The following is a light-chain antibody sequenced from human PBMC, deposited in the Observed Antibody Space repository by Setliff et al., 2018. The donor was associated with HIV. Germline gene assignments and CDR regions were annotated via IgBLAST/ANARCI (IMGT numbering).Light chain of an antibody. V-gene: IGLV2-14*01. Sequence: QSALAQPASVSGSPGQSITISCTGTSSDVGGYKYLSWYQQHPGKAPKLILFEVNNRPSGVSNRFSGSKSGNTASLTISGLQAEDEADYYCSSYTSRTTVVFGGGTKSPS. CDR3: SSYTSRTTVV. CDR1: SSDVGGYKY. CDR2: EVN. J-gene: IGLJ2*01.